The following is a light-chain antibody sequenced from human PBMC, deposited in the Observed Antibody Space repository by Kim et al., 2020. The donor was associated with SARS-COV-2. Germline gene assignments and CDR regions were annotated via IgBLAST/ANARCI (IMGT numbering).Light chain of an antibody. CDR3: SSYISSTSLV. CDR1: NSDIGKYNT. CDR2: HVS. Sequence: QSALTQPVSVSGSPGQSITISCTGGNSDIGKYNTVAWHQQHPGKTPKLILFHVSSRPSWISNRFSGSKSGNTASLTISGLQPDDEADYYCSSYISSTSLVFGGGTQLTVL. J-gene: IGLJ2*01. V-gene: IGLV2-14*03.